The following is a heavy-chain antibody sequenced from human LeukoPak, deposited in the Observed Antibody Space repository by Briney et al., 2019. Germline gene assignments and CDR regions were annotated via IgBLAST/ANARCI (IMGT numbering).Heavy chain of an antibody. D-gene: IGHD6-13*01. CDR2: IYYSGST. CDR1: GGSISSIMYY. J-gene: IGHJ3*02. Sequence: SETLSLTCTVSGGSISSIMYYWGWIRQPPGKGLEGIGSIYYSGSTYYNPSLKSRVTISVDTSKNQFSLKLSSVTAADTAVYYCARHLSYSSSWHYDAFDIWGQGTMVTVSS. V-gene: IGHV4-39*01. CDR3: ARHLSYSSSWHYDAFDI.